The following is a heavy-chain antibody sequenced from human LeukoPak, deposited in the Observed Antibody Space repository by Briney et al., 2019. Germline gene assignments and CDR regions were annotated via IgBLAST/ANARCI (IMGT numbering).Heavy chain of an antibody. J-gene: IGHJ4*02. Sequence: PGGPLRLSCAASGFTFSSYWMHWVRQAPGKGLVWVSRINSDGSSTSYADSVKGRFTISRDNAKNTLYLQMNSLRAEDTAVYYCARDRGRRRDGYNYPFDYWGQGTLVTVSS. CDR1: GFTFSSYW. V-gene: IGHV3-74*01. CDR2: INSDGSST. CDR3: ARDRGRRRDGYNYPFDY. D-gene: IGHD5-24*01.